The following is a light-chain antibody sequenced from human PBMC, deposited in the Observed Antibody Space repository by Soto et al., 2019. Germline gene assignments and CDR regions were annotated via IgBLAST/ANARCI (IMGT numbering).Light chain of an antibody. CDR1: QSVSTN. Sequence: EIVMTQSPGTLSLSPGERATLSCRASQSVSTNLAWYQQIPGQAPNLLIYGASTRATGIPARCSGSGSGTEFTLAISSLQSEDFDVYYCRQYNDCPHTFGLGTKVEIK. CDR2: GAS. V-gene: IGKV3-15*01. CDR3: RQYNDCPHT. J-gene: IGKJ1*01.